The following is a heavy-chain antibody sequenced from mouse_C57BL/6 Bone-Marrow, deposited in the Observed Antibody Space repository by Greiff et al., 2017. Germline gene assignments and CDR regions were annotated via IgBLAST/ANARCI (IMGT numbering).Heavy chain of an antibody. D-gene: IGHD1-1*01. CDR2: INPGSGGT. CDR1: GYAFTNYL. J-gene: IGHJ2*01. Sequence: VQLQQSGAELVRPGTSVKVSCKASGYAFTNYLIEWVKQRPGQGLEWIGVINPGSGGTNYNEKFKGKATLTADKSSSTAYMQLSSLKSEDSAVYFCARSATVVAGNDYWGQGTTLTVSS. CDR3: ARSATVVAGNDY. V-gene: IGHV1-54*01.